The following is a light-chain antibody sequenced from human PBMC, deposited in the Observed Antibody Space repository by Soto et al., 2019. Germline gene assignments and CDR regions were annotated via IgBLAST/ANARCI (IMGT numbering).Light chain of an antibody. J-gene: IGKJ1*01. CDR1: QSISYW. Sequence: DIQMTQSPSTLSASVGDRVTITCRASQSISYWLAWYQQKPGKAPKVLIYKASSLESGVPSRFSGSGSGTEFTLTISSLQPDDSATYFCQQYHIYPRTFGKGTKVEIK. V-gene: IGKV1-5*03. CDR2: KAS. CDR3: QQYHIYPRT.